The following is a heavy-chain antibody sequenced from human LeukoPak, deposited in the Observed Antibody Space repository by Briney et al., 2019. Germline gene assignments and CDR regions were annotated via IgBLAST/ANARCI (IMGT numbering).Heavy chain of an antibody. CDR2: IYPGDSDT. CDR3: ARGSVLRYFDWLSIDY. V-gene: IGHV5-51*01. Sequence: GESLKISCKGSGYSFTSYGIAWVRQMPGKGLEWMGIIYPGDSDTRYSPSFQGKVTISADKSISTAYLQWSSLKASDTAMYYCARGSVLRYFDWLSIDYWGQGTLVTVSS. CDR1: GYSFTSYG. D-gene: IGHD3-9*01. J-gene: IGHJ4*02.